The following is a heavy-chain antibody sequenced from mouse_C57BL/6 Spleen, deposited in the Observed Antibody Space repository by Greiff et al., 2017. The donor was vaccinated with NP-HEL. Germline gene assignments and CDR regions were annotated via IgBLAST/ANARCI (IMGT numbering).Heavy chain of an antibody. CDR3: TRYIAAVVDFDY. Sequence: QVQLQQSGAELVRPGASVTLSCKASGYTFTDYEMHWVKQTPVHGLEWIGAIDPETGGTAYNQKFKGKATLTADKSSSTAYMKLRNLTSEDSAVYYCTRYIAAVVDFDYWGQGTTLTVSS. CDR1: GYTFTDYE. V-gene: IGHV1-15*01. D-gene: IGHD1-1*01. CDR2: IDPETGGT. J-gene: IGHJ2*01.